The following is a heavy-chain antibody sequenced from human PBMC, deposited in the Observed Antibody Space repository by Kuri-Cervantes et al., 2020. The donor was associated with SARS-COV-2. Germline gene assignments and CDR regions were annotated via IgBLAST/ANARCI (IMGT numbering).Heavy chain of an antibody. CDR3: ARCDSSGYLYYFDY. CDR1: GFTFSSYE. D-gene: IGHD3-22*01. CDR2: ISSSGSTI. Sequence: GESLKISCAASGFTFSSYEMNWVRQAPGKGLEWVSYISSSGSTIYYADSVKGRFTISRDNAKNSLYLQMNSLRAEDTAVYYCARCDSSGYLYYFDYWGQGTLVTVSS. V-gene: IGHV3-48*03. J-gene: IGHJ4*02.